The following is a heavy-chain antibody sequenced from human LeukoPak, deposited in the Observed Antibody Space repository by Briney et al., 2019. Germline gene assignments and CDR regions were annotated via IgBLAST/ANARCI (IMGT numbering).Heavy chain of an antibody. J-gene: IGHJ5*02. CDR3: ARDLGEAVVVTTDYNWFDP. D-gene: IGHD3-22*01. CDR2: IYYSGST. CDR1: GGSISSSSYY. V-gene: IGHV4-39*07. Sequence: SETLSLTCTVSGGSISSSSYYWGWIRQPPGKGLEWIGSIYYSGSTYYNPSLKSRVTISVDTSKNQFSLKLSSVTAADTAVYYCARDLGEAVVVTTDYNWFDPWGQGTLVTVSS.